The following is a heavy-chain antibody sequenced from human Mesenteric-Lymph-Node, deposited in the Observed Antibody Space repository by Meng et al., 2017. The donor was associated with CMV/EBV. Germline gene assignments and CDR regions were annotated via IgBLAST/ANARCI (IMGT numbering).Heavy chain of an antibody. Sequence: GFTFDDYTLHWVRQAPGKGLEWVSLISWDGGSTYYADSVKGRFTIFRDNSKNSLYLQMNSLRTEDTALYYCAKAEGSGWYGNSGFDYWGQGTLVTVSS. D-gene: IGHD6-19*01. CDR2: ISWDGGST. J-gene: IGHJ4*02. CDR1: GFTFDDYT. V-gene: IGHV3-43*01. CDR3: AKAEGSGWYGNSGFDY.